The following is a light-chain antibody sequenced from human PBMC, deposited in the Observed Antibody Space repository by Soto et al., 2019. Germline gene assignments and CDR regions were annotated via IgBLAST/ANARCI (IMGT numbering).Light chain of an antibody. CDR2: EVT. CDR3: SSYAGTTTHQI. J-gene: IGLJ1*01. V-gene: IGLV2-8*01. Sequence: QSALTQPPSASGSPGQSVTISCTGSGSDVGFYSYVSWYQQHPGKVPKLLIYEVTKRPSGVPDRFSGSKSGNTASLTVSGLQAEDEADYYCSSYAGTTTHQIFGIAPKVTV. CDR1: GSDVGFYSY.